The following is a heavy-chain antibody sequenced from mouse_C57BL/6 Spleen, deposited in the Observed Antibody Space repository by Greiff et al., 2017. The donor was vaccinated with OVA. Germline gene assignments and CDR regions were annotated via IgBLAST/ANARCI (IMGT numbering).Heavy chain of an antibody. V-gene: IGHV5-17*01. CDR2: IRSGSSTI. D-gene: IGHD2-1*01. CDR3: ARRAVYYGNFHFDY. J-gene: IGHJ2*01. CDR1: GFTFSDYG. Sequence: DVMLVESGGGLVKPGGSLKLSCAASGFTFSDYGMHWVRQAPEKGLEWVAYIRSGSSTIYYADTVKGRFTISRDNAKNTRFLQLTSLMSEDTAMYYCARRAVYYGNFHFDYWGQGTTLTVSS.